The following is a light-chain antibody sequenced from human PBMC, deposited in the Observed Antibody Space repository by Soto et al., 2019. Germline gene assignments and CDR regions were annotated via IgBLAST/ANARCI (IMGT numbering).Light chain of an antibody. Sequence: QSALTQPRSVSGSPGQSVTISCTGTSSHVGGYNYVSWYQHHPGKAPKLMIYDVDKRPSGVPGRFSGSKSGNTASLTISGLQAEDEADYYCCSYAGSYPFVFGTGTKVTVL. CDR3: CSYAGSYPFV. J-gene: IGLJ1*01. CDR2: DVD. CDR1: SSHVGGYNY. V-gene: IGLV2-11*01.